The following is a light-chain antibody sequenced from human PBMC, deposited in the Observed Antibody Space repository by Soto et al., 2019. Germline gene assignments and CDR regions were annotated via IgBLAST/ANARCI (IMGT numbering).Light chain of an antibody. Sequence: SALTQPASVSGSPGQSITISCTGTSSDVGGYNHVSWYQHSPGKAPKLILFAVSDRPSGVSHRFSGSKSGNTASLTISGLQADDEADYYCCSYTSLSTVVFGGGTQLTVL. CDR2: AVS. J-gene: IGLJ2*01. CDR1: SSDVGGYNH. CDR3: CSYTSLSTVV. V-gene: IGLV2-14*01.